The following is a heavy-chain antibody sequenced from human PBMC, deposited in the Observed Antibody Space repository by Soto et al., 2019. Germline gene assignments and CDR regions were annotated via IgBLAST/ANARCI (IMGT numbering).Heavy chain of an antibody. CDR2: IWYDGNNK. CDR3: ARGLHSLFDY. J-gene: IGHJ4*02. Sequence: GGSLRLSCAASGFTFSNYGMHWVRQAPGKGLEWVAVIWYDGNNKYYAASVKGRFTISRDNSNNTLYVQMTSLRAEDTAVYYCARGLHSLFDYWGQGTRVTV. V-gene: IGHV3-33*01. D-gene: IGHD2-21*01. CDR1: GFTFSNYG.